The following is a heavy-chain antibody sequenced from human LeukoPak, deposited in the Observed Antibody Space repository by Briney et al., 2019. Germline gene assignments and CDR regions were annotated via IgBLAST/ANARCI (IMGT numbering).Heavy chain of an antibody. Sequence: GGSLRLSCAASGFTFSSCGFNWVRQAPGKGLEWVSSIGPTGTDRYYADSVRGRFTVSRDNAKNSMYLQMDSLRDEDTAVYYCATETIGRHFDYWGQGTLLTVSS. D-gene: IGHD1-14*01. CDR3: ATETIGRHFDY. J-gene: IGHJ4*02. V-gene: IGHV3-21*01. CDR2: IGPTGTDR. CDR1: GFTFSSCG.